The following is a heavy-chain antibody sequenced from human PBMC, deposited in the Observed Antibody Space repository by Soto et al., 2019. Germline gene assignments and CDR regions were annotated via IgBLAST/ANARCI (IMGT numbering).Heavy chain of an antibody. Sequence: QVQLVQSGDEVKKPGASVKVSCKASGYIFVNYGIAWVRQAPGQGLAWMGWISPYTGNTHSATKVQGRLTMTTDTSTSTAYMDRGSLTSDDTAVYYCVMVDNYVTPTPQDVWGQGTKVTVSS. J-gene: IGHJ6*02. CDR3: VMVDNYVTPTPQDV. V-gene: IGHV1-18*01. D-gene: IGHD3-16*01. CDR2: ISPYTGNT. CDR1: GYIFVNYG.